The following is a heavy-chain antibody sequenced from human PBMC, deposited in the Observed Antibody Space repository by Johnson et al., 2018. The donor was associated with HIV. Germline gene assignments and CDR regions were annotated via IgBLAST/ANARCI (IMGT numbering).Heavy chain of an antibody. CDR3: AREATYEPLRRIYDYGDYPTFDI. CDR1: GFTFSSYW. V-gene: IGHV3-7*01. J-gene: IGHJ3*02. CDR2: INQDGSEK. Sequence: VQLVESGGGLVQPGGSLRLSCVASGFTFSSYWMSWVRQAPGKGLEWVANINQDGSEKYYVDSMKGRFIISRDNAKNSLYLQMNSLRAEDTSVYYCAREATYEPLRRIYDYGDYPTFDIWGQGTMVTVSS. D-gene: IGHD4-17*01.